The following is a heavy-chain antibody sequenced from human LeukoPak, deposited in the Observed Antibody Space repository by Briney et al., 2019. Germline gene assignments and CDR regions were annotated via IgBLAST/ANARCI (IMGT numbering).Heavy chain of an antibody. D-gene: IGHD5-24*01. V-gene: IGHV3-23*01. CDR3: ARDAPPMGY. J-gene: IGHJ4*02. CDR1: GFTFSNYA. CDR2: LRGDGET. Sequence: PGGSLRLSCAASGFTFSNYAMSWVRQAPAGGLEWVSSLRGDGETFYADSVKGRFTLSRDDSRDTVYLQLNSLRAEDTAVYYCARDAPPMGYWGQGTLVTVSS.